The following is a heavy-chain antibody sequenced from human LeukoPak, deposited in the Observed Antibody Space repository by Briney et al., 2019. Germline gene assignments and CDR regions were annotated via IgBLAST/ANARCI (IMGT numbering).Heavy chain of an antibody. Sequence: PSETLSLTCVVYGGSFSGYYWSWIRQPPGKGLEWIGEINHSGSTNYNPSLKSRVTISVDTSKNQFSLKLSSVTAADTAVYYCARRGNGYYYGSGSPNWFDPWGQGTLVTISS. CDR1: GGSFSGYY. CDR3: ARRGNGYYYGSGSPNWFDP. D-gene: IGHD3-10*01. V-gene: IGHV4-34*01. CDR2: INHSGST. J-gene: IGHJ5*02.